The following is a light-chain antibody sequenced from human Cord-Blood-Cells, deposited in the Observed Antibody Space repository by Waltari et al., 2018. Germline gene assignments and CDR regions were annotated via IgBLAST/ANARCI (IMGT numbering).Light chain of an antibody. CDR3: YSAADNNLV. CDR2: KDS. CDR1: VLAKKY. Sequence: SYELTQPSSVSVSPGQTARITCSGAVLAKKYARWFQQKPGQAPELVIYKDSERPSGIPERFSGSSSGTTVTLTISGAQVEDEADYYCYSAADNNLVFGGGTKLTVL. V-gene: IGLV3-27*01. J-gene: IGLJ3*02.